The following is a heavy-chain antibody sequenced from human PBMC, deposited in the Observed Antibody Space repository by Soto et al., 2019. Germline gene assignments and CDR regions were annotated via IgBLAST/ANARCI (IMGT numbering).Heavy chain of an antibody. CDR1: GFTFMSYW. J-gene: IGHJ4*02. D-gene: IGHD5-18*01. V-gene: IGHV5-10-1*01. CDR3: ARHERGYSYDQDYFDY. Sequence: GESLKISCKGSGFTFMSYWISWVRQMPGKGLEWMGRIDPSDSYTNYSPSFRGHVTISVDKSISTAYLQWSRLRASDTAVFYCARHERGYSYDQDYFDYWGQGPWSPSPQ. CDR2: IDPSDSYT.